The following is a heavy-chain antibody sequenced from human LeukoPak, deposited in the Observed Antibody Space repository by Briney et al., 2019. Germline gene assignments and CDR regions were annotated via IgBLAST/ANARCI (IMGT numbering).Heavy chain of an antibody. Sequence: GGSLRLSCAASGFTFSSYAMHWVRQAPGKGLEWVAVISYDGSNKYYADSVKGRFTISRDNAKNSLYLQMNSLRAEDTAVYYCAKDLTTSWGQGTLVTVSS. V-gene: IGHV3-30-3*01. CDR3: AKDLTTS. CDR1: GFTFSSYA. CDR2: ISYDGSNK. D-gene: IGHD3-3*01. J-gene: IGHJ5*02.